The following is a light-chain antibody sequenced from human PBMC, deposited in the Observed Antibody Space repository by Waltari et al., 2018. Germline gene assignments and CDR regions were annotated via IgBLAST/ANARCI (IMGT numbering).Light chain of an antibody. Sequence: QSALTQPASVSGSPGQSITISCTGPSSDVGNDKRVSWYQKHPGKAPKLTLYAVSKRPSGVSDLFAGSKCGDRVSLTISGRQPEDEAEYFCSSYAGSSKGVFGGGTKVTVL. CDR3: SSYAGSSKGV. V-gene: IGLV2-23*02. CDR2: AVS. J-gene: IGLJ2*01. CDR1: SSDVGNDKR.